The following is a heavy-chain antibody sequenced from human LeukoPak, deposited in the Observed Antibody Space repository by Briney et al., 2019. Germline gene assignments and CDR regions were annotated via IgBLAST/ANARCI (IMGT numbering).Heavy chain of an antibody. Sequence: PSETLSLTCTVSGGSISSSSYYWGWIRQPPGKGLEWIGSIYYSGRTYYNPSLRSRVTISVDTSKNLFSLKLSSVTAADTAVYYCARHLYYYDSGGYQSPYWYFDLWGRGTLDTVSA. CDR1: GGSISSSSYY. CDR3: ARHLYYYDSGGYQSPYWYFDL. CDR2: IYYSGRT. V-gene: IGHV4-39*01. J-gene: IGHJ2*01. D-gene: IGHD3-22*01.